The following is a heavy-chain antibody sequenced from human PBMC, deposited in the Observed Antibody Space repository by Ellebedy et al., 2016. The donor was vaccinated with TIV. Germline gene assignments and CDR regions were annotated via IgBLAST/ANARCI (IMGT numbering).Heavy chain of an antibody. J-gene: IGHJ4*02. V-gene: IGHV3-30*03. CDR2: ISYDGSNI. CDR3: LVTTRSRSFDY. D-gene: IGHD4-17*01. CDR1: GFTFSTYG. Sequence: GESLKISCAASGFTFSTYGMHWVRQAPGKGLEWVALISYDGSNIFYADSVKGRFTVSRDNAKNSLYLQMDSLRVEDTAVYYCLVTTRSRSFDYWGQGTLVTVSS.